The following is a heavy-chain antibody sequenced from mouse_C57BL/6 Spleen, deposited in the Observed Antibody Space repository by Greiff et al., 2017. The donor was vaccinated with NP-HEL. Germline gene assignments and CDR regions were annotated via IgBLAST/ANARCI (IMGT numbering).Heavy chain of an antibody. CDR2: IYPGDGDT. CDR1: GYAFSSSW. V-gene: IGHV1-82*01. Sequence: VKLQESGPELVKPGASVKISCKASGYAFSSSWMNWVKQRPGKGLEWIGRIYPGDGDTNYNGKFKGKATLTADKSSSTAYMQLSSLTSEDSAVYFCARGDDYGSSPYAMDYWGQGTSVTVSS. J-gene: IGHJ4*01. D-gene: IGHD1-1*01. CDR3: ARGDDYGSSPYAMDY.